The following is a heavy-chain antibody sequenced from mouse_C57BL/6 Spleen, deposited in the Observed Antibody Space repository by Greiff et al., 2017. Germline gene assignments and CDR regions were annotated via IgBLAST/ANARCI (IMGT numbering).Heavy chain of an antibody. V-gene: IGHV1-39*01. CDR2: INPNYGTT. Sequence: EVQLVESGPELVKPGASVKISCKASGYSFTDYNMNWVKQSNGKSLEWIGVINPNYGTTSYNQKFTGQATLTVDQSSSTAYMQLNSLTSEDSAVYYCARFPGDDYGGDFDSWGQGTTLTVSS. CDR1: GYSFTDYN. J-gene: IGHJ2*01. D-gene: IGHD2-4*01. CDR3: ARFPGDDYGGDFDS.